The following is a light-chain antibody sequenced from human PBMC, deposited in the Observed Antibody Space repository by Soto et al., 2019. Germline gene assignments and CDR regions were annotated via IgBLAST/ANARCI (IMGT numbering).Light chain of an antibody. Sequence: EIVMTQSPDTLSVSPGERAALSCRTSQSVRSDLAWYQQKPGQAPRLLIYGASNRATGIPARFSGSGSGTEFTLTISSLQSEDFAVYYCHHYSNWPPYTFGQGTKXEIK. CDR2: GAS. V-gene: IGKV3D-15*01. CDR1: QSVRSD. CDR3: HHYSNWPPYT. J-gene: IGKJ2*01.